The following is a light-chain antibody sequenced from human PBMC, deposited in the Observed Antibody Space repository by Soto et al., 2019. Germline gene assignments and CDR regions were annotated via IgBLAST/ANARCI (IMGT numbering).Light chain of an antibody. J-gene: IGKJ1*01. CDR1: QSISSK. Sequence: EIVMTQSPATLSVSPGEGATLSCRASQSISSKLAWYQQKPGQAPRLLIYAASTRATGVPARFSGSGSGTEFTLTISSLQSEDLAVYYCQQYNNWPWTFGQGTKVEIK. CDR2: AAS. V-gene: IGKV3-15*01. CDR3: QQYNNWPWT.